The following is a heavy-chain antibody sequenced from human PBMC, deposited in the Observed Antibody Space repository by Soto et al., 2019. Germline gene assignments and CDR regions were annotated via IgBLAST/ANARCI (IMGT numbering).Heavy chain of an antibody. V-gene: IGHV4-31*03. D-gene: IGHD1-26*01. CDR1: GGAISSGGYY. CDR3: ARGVLH. Sequence: QVQLQESGPGLVKPSQTLSLTCTVSGGAISSGGYYWSWIRQQPGKGLEWIGYISYSGSTYYNPSLKIRVTISVDTAKNQFSMKLRSVTAADTAVYYCARGVLHWGQGTLITVSS. J-gene: IGHJ4*02. CDR2: ISYSGST.